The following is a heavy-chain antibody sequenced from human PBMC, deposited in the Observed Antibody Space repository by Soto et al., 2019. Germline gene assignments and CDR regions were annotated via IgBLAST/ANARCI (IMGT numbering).Heavy chain of an antibody. V-gene: IGHV1-18*01. CDR3: ARVKFSPTYHYYYGMDV. Sequence: QVQLVQSGAEVKKPGASVKVSCKASGYTFTSYGISWVRQAPGQGLEWMGWISAYNGNTNYAQKLQGRVTMTTDTSTSKGYMELRRLRSGDTAVDYCARVKFSPTYHYYYGMDVWGQGTTVTVSS. J-gene: IGHJ6*02. CDR1: GYTFTSYG. CDR2: ISAYNGNT.